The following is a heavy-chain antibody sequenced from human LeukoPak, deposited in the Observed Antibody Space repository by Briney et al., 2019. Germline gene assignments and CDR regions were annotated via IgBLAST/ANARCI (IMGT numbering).Heavy chain of an antibody. CDR1: GFTFSSYA. Sequence: GGSLRLSCAASGFTFSSYAMSWVRQAPGKGLVWVSRINTDGSSASYADSVKGRFTISRDNAKNTLYLQMNSLRAEDTAVYYCARDYCSSTSCYPDYWGQGTLVTVSS. V-gene: IGHV3-74*01. J-gene: IGHJ4*02. D-gene: IGHD2-2*01. CDR3: ARDYCSSTSCYPDY. CDR2: INTDGSSA.